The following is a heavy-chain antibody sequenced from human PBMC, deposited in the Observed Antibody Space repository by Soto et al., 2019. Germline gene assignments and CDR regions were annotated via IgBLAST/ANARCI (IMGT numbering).Heavy chain of an antibody. CDR1: GGIFHGYG. J-gene: IGHJ4*02. D-gene: IGHD1-7*01. Sequence: QEQLVESGGGVVQPGTSLRLSCAVPGGIFHGYGMHWVRQAPGKGLEWVAIIRFDGSNEEYADSVKGRFTISRDNSKKTLYLQMNTLGAEDTAVYYCARDGIGGTFFRGYLDYWGRGTVVTVSS. V-gene: IGHV3-33*01. CDR2: IRFDGSNE. CDR3: ARDGIGGTFFRGYLDY.